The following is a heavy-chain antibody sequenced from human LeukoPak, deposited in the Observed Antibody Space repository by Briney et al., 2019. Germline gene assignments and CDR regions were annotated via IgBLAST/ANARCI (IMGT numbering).Heavy chain of an antibody. CDR1: GFTFSSYS. Sequence: GGSLRLSCAASGFTFSSYSMNWVRQAPGKGLEWVSSISSSSSYIYYADSVKGRLTISRDNAKNSLYMQMDSLRAEDTAVYYCVRGSLASGVVVYYYYYLDVWGKGTTVTVSS. CDR3: VRGSLASGVVVYYYYYLDV. J-gene: IGHJ6*03. D-gene: IGHD3-3*01. V-gene: IGHV3-21*01. CDR2: ISSSSSYI.